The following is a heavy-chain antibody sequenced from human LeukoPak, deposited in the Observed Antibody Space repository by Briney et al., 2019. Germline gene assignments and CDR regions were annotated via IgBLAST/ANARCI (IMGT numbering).Heavy chain of an antibody. CDR3: ARGGGYYYGSGSYCRFDP. J-gene: IGHJ5*02. CDR2: IYYSGST. D-gene: IGHD3-10*01. CDR1: GGSISSDNYY. V-gene: IGHV4-31*03. Sequence: SETLSLTCTVSGGSISSDNYYWSWVRQHPGEGLEWIGYIYYSGSTYYNPSLKSRVTISVDTSKNQFSLQLSSVTDADTAVYYCARGGGYYYGSGSYCRFDPWGQGTLVTVSS.